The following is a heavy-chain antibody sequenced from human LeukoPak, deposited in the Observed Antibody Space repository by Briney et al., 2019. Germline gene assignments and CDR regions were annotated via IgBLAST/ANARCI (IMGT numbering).Heavy chain of an antibody. V-gene: IGHV4-4*02. Sequence: TASETLSLTCAVSGGSISSSNWWSWVRQPPGKGLEWIGSIYYSGSTYYNPSLKSRVTISVDTSKNQFSLKLSSVSAADTAVYYCAKDYYGSGSWFDPWGQGTLVTVSS. J-gene: IGHJ5*02. CDR1: GGSISSSNW. CDR2: IYYSGST. CDR3: AKDYYGSGSWFDP. D-gene: IGHD3-10*01.